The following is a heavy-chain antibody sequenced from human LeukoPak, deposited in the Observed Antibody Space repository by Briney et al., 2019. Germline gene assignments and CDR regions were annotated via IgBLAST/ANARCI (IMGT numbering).Heavy chain of an antibody. D-gene: IGHD2-15*01. J-gene: IGHJ6*03. CDR3: AREGSRRLYMDV. V-gene: IGHV4-59*12. CDR1: GGSISSYY. CDR2: IYYSGST. Sequence: SETLSLTCTVSGGSISSYYWSWIRQPPGKGLEWIGYIYYSGSTNYNPSLKSRVTISVDTSKNQFSLKLSSVTAADTAVYYCAREGSRRLYMDVWGRGTTITVSS.